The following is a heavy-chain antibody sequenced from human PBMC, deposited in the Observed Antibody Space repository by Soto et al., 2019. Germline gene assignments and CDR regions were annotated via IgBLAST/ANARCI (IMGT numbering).Heavy chain of an antibody. CDR2: IKSKTDGGTT. Sequence: EVQLVESGGGLVKPGGSLRLSCAASGFTFSNAWMNWVRQAPGKGLEWVGRIKSKTDGGTTDYAAPVKGRFTISRDDSKNTLYLQMNSLITEDIAVYYCTTYYGDYPLYGMDVWGQGTTVTVSS. J-gene: IGHJ6*02. CDR1: GFTFSNAW. CDR3: TTYYGDYPLYGMDV. D-gene: IGHD4-17*01. V-gene: IGHV3-15*07.